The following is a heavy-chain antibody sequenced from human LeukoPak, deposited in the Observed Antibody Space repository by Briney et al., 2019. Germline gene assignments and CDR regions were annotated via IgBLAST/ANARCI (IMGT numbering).Heavy chain of an antibody. J-gene: IGHJ5*01. CDR3: AKSSLLEWLSRQSWFDS. Sequence: PGGSLRLXCAASGFNFYNYAMSWVRQAPGKDLEWVSGISASGGNTYYSDSVKGRFTISRDNSKSTLYLQMNSLRAEDTAVFHCAKSSLLEWLSRQSWFDSWGQGTLVTVSS. V-gene: IGHV3-23*01. D-gene: IGHD3-3*01. CDR1: GFNFYNYA. CDR2: ISASGGNT.